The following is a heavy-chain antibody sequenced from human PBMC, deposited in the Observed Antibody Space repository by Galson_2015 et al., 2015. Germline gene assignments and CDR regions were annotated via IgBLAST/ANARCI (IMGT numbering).Heavy chain of an antibody. V-gene: IGHV5-51*01. CDR2: IYPGDSDT. J-gene: IGHJ4*02. CDR1: GYSFAPHW. CDR3: ARAFYGSGSHYGDY. D-gene: IGHD3-10*01. Sequence: QSGAEVTKSGEFLKISCKGSGYSFAPHWIAWVRQMPGKGLEWMGVIYPGDSDTRYSPSFQGQVTISVAKSISTAYLQWSSLKASDTAMYYCARAFYGSGSHYGDYWGQGTLVTVSS.